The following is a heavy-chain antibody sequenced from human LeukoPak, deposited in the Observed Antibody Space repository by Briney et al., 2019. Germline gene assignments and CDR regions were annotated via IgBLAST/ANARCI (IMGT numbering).Heavy chain of an antibody. CDR3: ARLDPGSMIVGL. Sequence: SETLSLTCTVSGGSISSSSYYWAWIRQPPGRGLEWIGYIYYSGSTNHNPSLKSRVTISVDTSKNQFSLKLSPVTAADTAVYYCARLDPGSMIVGLWGQGTLVTVSS. V-gene: IGHV4-61*05. CDR2: IYYSGST. J-gene: IGHJ4*02. CDR1: GGSISSSSYY. D-gene: IGHD3-22*01.